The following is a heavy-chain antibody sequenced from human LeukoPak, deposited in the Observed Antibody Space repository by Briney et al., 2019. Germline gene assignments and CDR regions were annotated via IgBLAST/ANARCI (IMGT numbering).Heavy chain of an antibody. V-gene: IGHV3-66*01. CDR1: GFTVSSNY. D-gene: IGHD3-22*01. CDR3: ARDHYDSSGYGGDYYYYYMDV. J-gene: IGHJ6*03. Sequence: GGSLRLSCAASGFTVSSNYMSWVRQAPGKGLEWVSVIYSGGSTYYADSVKGRFTISRDNSKNTLYLQMNSLRAEDTAVYYCARDHYDSSGYGGDYYYYYMDVWGKGTTVTISS. CDR2: IYSGGST.